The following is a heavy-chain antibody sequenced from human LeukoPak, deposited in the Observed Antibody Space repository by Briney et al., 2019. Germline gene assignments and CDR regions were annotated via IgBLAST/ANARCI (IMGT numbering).Heavy chain of an antibody. V-gene: IGHV1-2*02. J-gene: IGHJ3*02. CDR3: ARFPSSVQIAKRGMAFDI. D-gene: IGHD6-13*01. CDR2: INPNSGGT. Sequence: ASVKVSCKASGYTFTGYYMHWVRQAPGQGLEWMGWINPNSGGTNYAQKFQGRVTMTRDTSISTAYMELSRLRSDDTAVYYCARFPSSVQIAKRGMAFDIWGQGTMVTVSS. CDR1: GYTFTGYY.